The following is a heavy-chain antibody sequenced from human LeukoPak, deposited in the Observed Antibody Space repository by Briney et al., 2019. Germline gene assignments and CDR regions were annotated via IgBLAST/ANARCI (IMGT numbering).Heavy chain of an antibody. CDR1: VYTFTNFY. CDR2: MNPNSGDT. V-gene: IGHV1-2*02. D-gene: IGHD2-2*01. Sequence: ASVKVSCKASVYTFTNFYIHWVRQAPGQGLEWMGWMNPNSGDTSYAREFQDRVTMTGDTSLSTAYMELSRLRSDDTAVYYCARRPINCIITNCYVDYWGQGTLVTVSS. J-gene: IGHJ4*02. CDR3: ARRPINCIITNCYVDY.